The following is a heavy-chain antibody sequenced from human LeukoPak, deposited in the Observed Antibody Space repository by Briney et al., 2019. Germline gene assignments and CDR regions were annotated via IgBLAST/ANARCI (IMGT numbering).Heavy chain of an antibody. CDR3: AKSGRRFAYDILTGYYDY. V-gene: IGHV3-23*01. Sequence: GGSLRLSCAASGFTFSSYAMSWVRQAPGKGLEWVSAISGSGGSTYYADSVKGRFTISRDNSNNTLYLQMNSLRAEDTAVYYCAKSGRRFAYDILTGYYDYWGQGTLVTVSS. D-gene: IGHD3-9*01. CDR2: ISGSGGST. CDR1: GFTFSSYA. J-gene: IGHJ4*02.